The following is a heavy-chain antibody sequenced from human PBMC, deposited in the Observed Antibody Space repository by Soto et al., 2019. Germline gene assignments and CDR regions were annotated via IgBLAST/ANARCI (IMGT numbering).Heavy chain of an antibody. CDR3: ATSRTSIAVAGETEYYFDY. D-gene: IGHD6-19*01. CDR2: INPNSGGT. J-gene: IGHJ4*02. Sequence: GAPAKVPPHASWYPLTRYYIHRGGQDPRTGREWMGWINPNSGGTNYAQKFQGWVTMTRDTSISTAYMELSRLRSDDTAVYYCATSRTSIAVAGETEYYFDYWGQGTLVTVS. V-gene: IGHV1-2*04. CDR1: WYPLTRYY.